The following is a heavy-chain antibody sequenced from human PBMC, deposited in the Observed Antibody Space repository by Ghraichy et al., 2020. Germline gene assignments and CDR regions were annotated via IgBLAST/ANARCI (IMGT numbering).Heavy chain of an antibody. CDR2: IKQDGSEK. Sequence: GGSLRLSCAASGFTFSSYWMSWVRQAPGKGLEWVANIKQDGSEKYYVDSVKGRFTISRDNAKNSLYLQMNSLRAVDTAVYYCARPVYFINAEYFQHWGQGTLVTVSS. CDR3: ARPVYFINAEYFQH. V-gene: IGHV3-7*01. CDR1: GFTFSSYW. D-gene: IGHD1-14*01. J-gene: IGHJ1*01.